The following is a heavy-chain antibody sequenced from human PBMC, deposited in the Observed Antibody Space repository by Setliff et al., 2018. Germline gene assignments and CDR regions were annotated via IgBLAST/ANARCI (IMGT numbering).Heavy chain of an antibody. CDR2: ITPIFGTA. J-gene: IGHJ4*02. CDR1: GGTFSSYA. Sequence: ASVKVSCKASGGTFSSYAISWVRQAPGQGLEWMGRITPIFGTANYAQKFQGRVTITADKSTSTAYMELSSLRSEDTAVYYCARDRPPYYYDSSGYYYSAGNFDYWGQGTLVTVSS. V-gene: IGHV1-69*06. CDR3: ARDRPPYYYDSSGYYYSAGNFDY. D-gene: IGHD3-22*01.